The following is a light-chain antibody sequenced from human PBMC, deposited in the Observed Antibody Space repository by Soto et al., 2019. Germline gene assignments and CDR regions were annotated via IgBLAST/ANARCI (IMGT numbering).Light chain of an antibody. Sequence: EIVMTQSPATLSVSPGERATLSCRASQSVSDNLAWYQQKPGQAPRLLIYGASTRATGIPARFSGSGSGTESTLTISSLQSEDFAVYYCHQSNNLPYTFGQGTKLYIK. V-gene: IGKV3-15*01. CDR3: HQSNNLPYT. CDR2: GAS. J-gene: IGKJ2*01. CDR1: QSVSDN.